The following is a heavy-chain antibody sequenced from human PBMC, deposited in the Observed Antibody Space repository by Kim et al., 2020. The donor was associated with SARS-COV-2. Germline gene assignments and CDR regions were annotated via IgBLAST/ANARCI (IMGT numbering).Heavy chain of an antibody. CDR1: GFTFNNYW. J-gene: IGHJ4*02. CDR3: ARDMTCLVLDY. CDR2: INSDGSII. V-gene: IGHV3-74*01. Sequence: GGSLRLSCAASGFTFNNYWMHWVRQAPGKGLVWVSHINSDGSIIRYVDSMKGRFTISRDNAKNTLYLQMNSLRAEDTALYYCARDMTCLVLDYCGQGTLGTVSS. D-gene: IGHD6-6*01.